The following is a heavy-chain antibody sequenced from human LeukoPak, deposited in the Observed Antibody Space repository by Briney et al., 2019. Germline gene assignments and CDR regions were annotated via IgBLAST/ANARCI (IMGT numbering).Heavy chain of an antibody. D-gene: IGHD3-22*01. CDR2: IYYSGST. Sequence: PSETLSLTCTVSSGSISSYYWSWIRQPPGKGLEWIGYIYYSGSTNYNPSLKSRVTISVDTSKNQFSLKLSSVTAADTAVYYCARGYGGYYPTGYWGQGTLVTVSS. V-gene: IGHV4-59*01. J-gene: IGHJ4*02. CDR3: ARGYGGYYPTGY. CDR1: SGSISSYY.